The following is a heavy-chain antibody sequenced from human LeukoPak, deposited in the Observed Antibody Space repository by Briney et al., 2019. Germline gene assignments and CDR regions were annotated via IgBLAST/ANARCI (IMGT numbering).Heavy chain of an antibody. J-gene: IGHJ4*02. CDR1: GGSISSYY. V-gene: IGHV4-59*01. CDR2: IYYSGST. D-gene: IGHD6-13*01. Sequence: SETLSLTCTVSGGSISSYYWSCIRQPPGEGLECIGYIYYSGSTHYNPSLKSRVTISVDTSKIQCSLKLSSVAAAETAVYYGATSSSSESSSWFDYWGQGTLVTVSS. CDR3: ATSSSSESSSWFDY.